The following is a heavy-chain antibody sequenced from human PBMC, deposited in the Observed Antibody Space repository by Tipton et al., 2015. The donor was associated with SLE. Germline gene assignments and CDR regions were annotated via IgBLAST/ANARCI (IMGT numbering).Heavy chain of an antibody. V-gene: IGHV4-59*01. CDR1: GGSISSYY. D-gene: IGHD2-15*01. Sequence: LRLSCTVSGGSISSYYWSWIRQPPGKGLEWIGYIYYSGSTNYNPFLKSRVTISVDTSKNQFSLNLSSVTAADTAVYFCARESCNVGNCYFDYWGRGTLVTVSS. CDR2: IYYSGST. CDR3: ARESCNVGNCYFDY. J-gene: IGHJ4*02.